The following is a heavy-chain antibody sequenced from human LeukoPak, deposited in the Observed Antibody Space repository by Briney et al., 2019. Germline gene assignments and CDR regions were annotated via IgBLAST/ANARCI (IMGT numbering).Heavy chain of an antibody. CDR2: IESDGSSI. Sequence: GGSLRLSCAASGFTFSSHWMHWVRQAPGKGLVWVSRIESDGSSISYADSVRGRFTISRDNARNTLYLQMNSLRAEDTAVYYCAREHRGAGASVDSWGQGTLVTVSS. CDR3: AREHRGAGASVDS. CDR1: GFTFSSHW. V-gene: IGHV3-74*01. D-gene: IGHD1-26*01. J-gene: IGHJ4*02.